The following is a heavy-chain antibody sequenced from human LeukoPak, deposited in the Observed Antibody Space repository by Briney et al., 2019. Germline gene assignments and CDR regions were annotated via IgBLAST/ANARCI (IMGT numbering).Heavy chain of an antibody. D-gene: IGHD1-26*01. CDR1: GFTFSSYG. V-gene: IGHV3-23*01. CDR3: AKDHFYLSRGSGSYSDY. CDR2: ISGSGGST. Sequence: PGGSLRLSCAASGFTFSSYGMSWVRQAPGKGLEWVSAISGSGGSTYYADSVKGRFTISRDNSKNTLYLQMNSLRAEDTAVYYCAKDHFYLSRGSGSYSDYWGQGTLVTVSS. J-gene: IGHJ4*02.